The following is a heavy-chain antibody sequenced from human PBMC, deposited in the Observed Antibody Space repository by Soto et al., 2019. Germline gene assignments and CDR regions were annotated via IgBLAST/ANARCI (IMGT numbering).Heavy chain of an antibody. V-gene: IGHV3-23*01. CDR1: GFTFSSYA. CDR2: ISGSGGST. D-gene: IGHD2-8*01. Sequence: GGSLRLSCAASGFTFSSYAMSWVRQAPGKGLEWVSAISGSGGSTYYADSVKGRFTISRDNSKNTLYLQMNSQRAEDTAVYYYAKVRTIGPFYYYCVDVWGKGTTVTVSS. CDR3: AKVRTIGPFYYYCVDV. J-gene: IGHJ6*03.